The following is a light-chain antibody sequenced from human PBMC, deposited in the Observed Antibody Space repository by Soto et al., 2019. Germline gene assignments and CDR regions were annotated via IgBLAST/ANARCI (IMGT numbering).Light chain of an antibody. CDR3: TSYVGNSNYV. V-gene: IGLV2-8*01. Sequence: QSALTQPPSASGSAGQSVTISCTGPTNGVGGFNYVSWYQQHPGRVPKLIIYEVDKRPSGVPDRFSGSKSGNTASLTVSGLQADDEADYYCTSYVGNSNYVFGTGTKLTVL. J-gene: IGLJ1*01. CDR2: EVD. CDR1: TNGVGGFNY.